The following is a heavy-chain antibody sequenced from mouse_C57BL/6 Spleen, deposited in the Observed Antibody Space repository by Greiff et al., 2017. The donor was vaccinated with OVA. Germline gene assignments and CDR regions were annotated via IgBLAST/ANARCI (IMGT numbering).Heavy chain of an antibody. CDR1: GYSFTSYY. CDR2: IYPGSGNT. Sequence: QVQLKQSGPELVKPGASVKISCKASGYSFTSYYIHWVKQRPGQGLEWIGWIYPGSGNTKYNEKFKGKATLTADTSSSTAYMQLSSLTSEDSAVYYCARGDYYGSSGGYWGQGTTLTVSS. V-gene: IGHV1-66*01. J-gene: IGHJ2*01. CDR3: ARGDYYGSSGGY. D-gene: IGHD1-1*01.